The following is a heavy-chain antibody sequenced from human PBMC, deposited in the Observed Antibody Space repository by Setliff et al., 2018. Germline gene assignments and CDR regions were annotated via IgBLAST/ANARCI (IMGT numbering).Heavy chain of an antibody. CDR2: INPNSGGT. CDR3: ARGDRWGYSYGPYYYGMDV. V-gene: IGHV1-2*06. CDR1: GYTFTNYA. J-gene: IGHJ6*02. Sequence: ASVKVSCKASGYTFTNYAIHWVRQAPGQRLEWMGRINPNSGGTNYAQKFQGRVTMTSDSSISTAYMELSGLRSDDTAVYYCARGDRWGYSYGPYYYGMDVWGQGTTVTVSS. D-gene: IGHD5-18*01.